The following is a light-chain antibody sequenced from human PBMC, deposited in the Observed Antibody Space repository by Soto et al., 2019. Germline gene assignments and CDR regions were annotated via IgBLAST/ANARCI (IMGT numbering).Light chain of an antibody. J-gene: IGKJ4*01. CDR2: DAS. CDR3: QQYASSPLT. CDR1: QSVSSSY. Sequence: EIELTQSPGTLSLSRGERVTLSCRASQSVSSSYLAWYQQKPGQAPRLLIYDASSRATGIPDRFSGSGSGTDFTLTISRLQPEDFAVYYCQQYASSPLTFGGGTKVDIK. V-gene: IGKV3-20*01.